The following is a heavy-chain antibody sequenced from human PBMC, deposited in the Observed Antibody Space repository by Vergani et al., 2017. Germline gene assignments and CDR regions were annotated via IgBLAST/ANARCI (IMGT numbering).Heavy chain of an antibody. J-gene: IGHJ5*02. CDR1: GGSISSYY. Sequence: QVQLQESGPGLVKPSETLSLTCTVSGGSISSYYWSWIRQPPGKGLEWIGYIYYSGSTNYNPSLKSRVTISVDTSKNQFSLKLSTVTAADTAVYYCARAGGYGGMFDPWGQGTLVTGSS. CDR3: ARAGGYGGMFDP. CDR2: IYYSGST. V-gene: IGHV4-59*01. D-gene: IGHD4/OR15-4a*01.